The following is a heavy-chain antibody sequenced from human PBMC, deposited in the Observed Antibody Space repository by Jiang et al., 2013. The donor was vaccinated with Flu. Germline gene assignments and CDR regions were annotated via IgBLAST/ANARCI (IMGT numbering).Heavy chain of an antibody. J-gene: IGHJ3*02. D-gene: IGHD3-22*01. CDR3: ARAGDSSGYYYVGGAFDI. V-gene: IGHV1-69*01. CDR2: IIPIFGTA. CDR1: GGTFSSYA. Sequence: GAEVKKPGSSVKVSCKASGGTFSSYAISWVRQAPGQGLEWMGGIIPIFGTANYAQKFQGRVTITADESTSTAYMELSSLRSEDTAVYYCARAGDSSGYYYVGGAFDIWGQGTMVTVSS.